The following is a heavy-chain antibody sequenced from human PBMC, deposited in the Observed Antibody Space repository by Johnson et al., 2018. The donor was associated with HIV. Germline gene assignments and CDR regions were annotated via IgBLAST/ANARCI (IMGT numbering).Heavy chain of an antibody. CDR2: INWNGGST. Sequence: VQLVESGGSMVRPGGSLRLSCVASGFTFGDYGMSWVRQAPGKGLEWVTGINWNGGSTGYADSVKGRFTISRDNSKNTMYLQMNSLRAEDTAVYFCARDRGSGLRMGREGDAFDIWGQGTMVTVSS. J-gene: IGHJ3*02. CDR1: GFTFGDYG. CDR3: ARDRGSGLRMGREGDAFDI. D-gene: IGHD1-26*01. V-gene: IGHV3-20*04.